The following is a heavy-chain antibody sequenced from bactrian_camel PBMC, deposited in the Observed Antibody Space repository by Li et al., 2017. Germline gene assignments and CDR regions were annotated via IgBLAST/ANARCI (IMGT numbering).Heavy chain of an antibody. V-gene: IGHV3S1*01. J-gene: IGHJ6*01. Sequence: HVQLVESGGDFVQDGGSLTLTCAASPSSNTDNCMAWFRQTSGKEREGVAAISPSSTLIFYNPLVSGRATISRDNAKNTMNLTIANLKPEDAAMYYCAAHIFFCALGDRDHLGPNAPNFSDWGQGTQVTVS. CDR1: PSSNTDNC. D-gene: IGHD3*01. CDR2: ISPSSTLI. CDR3: AAHIFFCALGDRDHLGPNAPNFSD.